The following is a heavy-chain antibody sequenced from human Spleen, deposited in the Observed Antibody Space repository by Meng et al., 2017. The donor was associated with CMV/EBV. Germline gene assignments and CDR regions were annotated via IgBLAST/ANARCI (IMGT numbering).Heavy chain of an antibody. CDR2: IWYDGSKT. CDR1: GFAFSGYG. J-gene: IGHJ4*02. Sequence: ASGFAFSGYGMHWVRQAPGKGLEWVAVIWYDGSKTYYADSVKGRFTISRDSSKNTLYLQMNSLRVDDTAVYYCARDASRDGSGFTDYWGQGTLVTVSS. V-gene: IGHV3-33*01. CDR3: ARDASRDGSGFTDY. D-gene: IGHD5-24*01.